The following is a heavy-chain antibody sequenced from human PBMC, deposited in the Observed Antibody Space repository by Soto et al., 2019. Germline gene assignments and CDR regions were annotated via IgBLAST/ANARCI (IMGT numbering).Heavy chain of an antibody. J-gene: IGHJ4*02. CDR1: GGSISSSSYY. CDR3: ARTPQPLYYFGY. Sequence: SETLSLTCTVSGGSISSSSYYWGWIRQPPGKGLEWIGNVFYTGNTYYNPSLRSRLTISVDTSKNQFSLKLSSLTAADTAVYYCARTPQPLYYFGYWRQGTLVTVSS. CDR2: VFYTGNT. D-gene: IGHD2-15*01. V-gene: IGHV4-39*01.